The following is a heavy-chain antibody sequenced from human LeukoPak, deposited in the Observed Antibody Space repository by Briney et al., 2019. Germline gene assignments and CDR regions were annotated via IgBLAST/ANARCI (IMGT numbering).Heavy chain of an antibody. CDR1: GYTFTGYY. J-gene: IGHJ4*02. D-gene: IGHD4-23*01. CDR2: INPNSGGT. CDR3: ARGSVTTVVTPSNY. V-gene: IGHV1-2*02. Sequence: SVKVSCKASGYTFTGYYMHWVRQAPGQGLEWMGWINPNSGGTNYAQKFQGRVTMTRDTSISTAYMELSRLRSDDTAVYYCARGSVTTVVTPSNYWGQGTLVTVSS.